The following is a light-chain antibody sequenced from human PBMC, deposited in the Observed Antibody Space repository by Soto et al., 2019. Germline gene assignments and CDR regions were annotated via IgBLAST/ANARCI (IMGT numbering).Light chain of an antibody. CDR1: QSLLHSNGYNY. CDR3: MQARQTPPWT. V-gene: IGKV2-28*01. Sequence: EIVLTQSPLSLPVTPGEPASISCRSSQSLLHSNGYNYLDWYLQKPGQSLQLLIYSGSNRASGVPDRFSGSGSGTDFTLKISRVEAEDVGVYYCMQARQTPPWTFGQGTKVDIK. J-gene: IGKJ1*01. CDR2: SGS.